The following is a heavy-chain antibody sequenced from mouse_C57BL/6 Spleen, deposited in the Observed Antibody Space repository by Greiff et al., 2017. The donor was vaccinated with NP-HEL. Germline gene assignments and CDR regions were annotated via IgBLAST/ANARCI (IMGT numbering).Heavy chain of an antibody. Sequence: EVKLQESGGGLVKPGGSLKLSCAASGFTFSSYAMSWVRQTPEKRLEWVATISDGCSYTYYPDNVKGRFTISRDNAKNNLYLQMSHLKSEDTAMYYCARGIYYGPFDYWGQGTTLTVSS. CDR3: ARGIYYGPFDY. D-gene: IGHD2-1*01. CDR2: ISDGCSYT. V-gene: IGHV5-4*03. CDR1: GFTFSSYA. J-gene: IGHJ2*01.